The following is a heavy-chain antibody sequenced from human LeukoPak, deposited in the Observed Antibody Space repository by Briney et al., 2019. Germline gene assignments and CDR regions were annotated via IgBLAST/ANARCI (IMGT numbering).Heavy chain of an antibody. CDR1: GFTFSSYS. D-gene: IGHD3-10*01. J-gene: IGHJ4*02. Sequence: PGGPLRLSCAASGFTFSSYSMNWVRQAPGKGLEWVSYISSSSSTIYYADSVKGRFTISRDNAKNSLYLQMNSLRDEDTAVYYCAGGLVRGAGAGDYWGQGTLVTVSS. V-gene: IGHV3-48*02. CDR2: ISSSSSTI. CDR3: AGGLVRGAGAGDY.